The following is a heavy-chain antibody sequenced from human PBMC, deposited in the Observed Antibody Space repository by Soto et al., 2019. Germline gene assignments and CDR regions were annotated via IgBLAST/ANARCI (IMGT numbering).Heavy chain of an antibody. CDR2: IYWNDDK. CDR1: GFTLSTSGVG. V-gene: IGHV2-5*01. J-gene: IGHJ6*02. Sequence: QITLKESGPTLVKPTQTLTLTCTFSGFTLSTSGVGVGWIRQPPGKALEWLALIYWNDDKRYSPSLKSRLTITKDTSKNQVVLTMTNMDPVDTATYYCAHLSWALHMDVWGQGTTVTVSS. CDR3: AHLSWALHMDV. D-gene: IGHD3-16*02.